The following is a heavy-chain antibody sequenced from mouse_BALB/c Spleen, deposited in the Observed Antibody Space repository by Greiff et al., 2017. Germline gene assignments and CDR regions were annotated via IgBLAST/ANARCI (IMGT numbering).Heavy chain of an antibody. Sequence: QVQLKESGPGLVAPSQSLSITCTVSGFSLSSYSVHWVRQPPGKGLEWLGMIWGGGSTDYNSALKSRLSISKDNSKSQVFLKMNSLQTDDTAIYYCARLWDNYYAMDYWGQGTSVTVSS. CDR3: ARLWDNYYAMDY. CDR1: GFSLSSYS. CDR2: IWGGGST. V-gene: IGHV2-6-4*01. J-gene: IGHJ4*01. D-gene: IGHD4-1*01.